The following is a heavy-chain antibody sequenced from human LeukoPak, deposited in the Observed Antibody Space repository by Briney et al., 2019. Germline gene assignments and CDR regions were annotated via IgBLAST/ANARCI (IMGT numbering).Heavy chain of an antibody. CDR2: VYPGDSDT. CDR1: GYSFTSYW. Sequence: GESLKISCKGSGYSFTSYWIGWVRQMPGKGLEWMGTVYPGDSDTKYSPSFQGQVTISADESISTSFLQWNSLKASDTAMYYCARHDSTLATNYWGQGTLVTVSS. J-gene: IGHJ4*02. V-gene: IGHV5-51*01. D-gene: IGHD5-12*01. CDR3: ARHDSTLATNY.